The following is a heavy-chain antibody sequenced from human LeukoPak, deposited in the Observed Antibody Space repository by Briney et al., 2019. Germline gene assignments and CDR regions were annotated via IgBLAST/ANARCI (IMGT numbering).Heavy chain of an antibody. CDR2: IYYSGST. D-gene: IGHD6-13*01. J-gene: IGHJ5*02. CDR3: AIGRAARRWFDP. V-gene: IGHV4-31*03. Sequence: PSQTLSLTCTVSGGSISSGGYYWSWIRQHPGKGLEWIGYIYYSGSTYYNPSLKSRATISVDTSKNQFSLKLSSVTAADTAVYYCAIGRAARRWFDPWGQGTLVTVSS. CDR1: GGSISSGGYY.